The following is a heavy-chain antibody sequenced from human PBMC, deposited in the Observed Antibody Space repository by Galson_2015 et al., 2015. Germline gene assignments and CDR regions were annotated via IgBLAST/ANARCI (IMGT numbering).Heavy chain of an antibody. V-gene: IGHV3-21*03. CDR2: ISSSSSYI. CDR1: GFTFSSYS. CDR3: TRDTTNYYDFWSGYPHYYYYYMDV. Sequence: SLRLSCAASGFTFSSYSMNWVRQAPGKGLEWVSSISSSSSYIYYAASVKGRFTISRDDSKSIAYLQMNSLKTEDTAVYYCTRDTTNYYDFWSGYPHYYYYYMDVWGKGTTVTVSS. J-gene: IGHJ6*03. D-gene: IGHD3-3*01.